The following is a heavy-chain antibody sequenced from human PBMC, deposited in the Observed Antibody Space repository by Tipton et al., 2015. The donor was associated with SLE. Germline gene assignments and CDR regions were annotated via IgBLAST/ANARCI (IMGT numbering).Heavy chain of an antibody. V-gene: IGHV4-39*07. CDR1: GGSISSSNHY. Sequence: TLSLTCTVSGGSISSSNHYWGWIRQPPGKGLEWIGSIYYSGNTYYSPSLESRVTISVDTSKKQFSLKLTSMTAADTAVYFCARGYCSDGVCYGFGFFDYWGQGNLVTVSS. J-gene: IGHJ4*02. D-gene: IGHD2-8*01. CDR3: ARGYCSDGVCYGFGFFDY. CDR2: IYYSGNT.